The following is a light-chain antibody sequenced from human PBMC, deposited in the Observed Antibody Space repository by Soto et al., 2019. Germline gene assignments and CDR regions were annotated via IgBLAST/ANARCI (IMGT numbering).Light chain of an antibody. J-gene: IGKJ1*01. Sequence: EILLTQAPGTLSFSPGDRATLYCRASQSVSSSYLAWYQQKPGQDPRLLIYDASNRATGVPARFSGSGSGTEFTLTISSLEPEDFAVYDCQQRNDWPRTFGQCTKGDIK. CDR2: DAS. V-gene: IGKV3D-20*02. CDR1: QSVSSSY. CDR3: QQRNDWPRT.